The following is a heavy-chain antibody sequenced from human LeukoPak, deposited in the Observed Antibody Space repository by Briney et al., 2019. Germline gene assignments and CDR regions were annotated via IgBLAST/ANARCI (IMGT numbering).Heavy chain of an antibody. V-gene: IGHV3-23*01. J-gene: IGHJ3*02. CDR1: GFTFSSYA. CDR2: ISGSGGST. Sequence: GGSLRLSCAASGFTFSSYAMSWVRQAPGKGLEWVSAISGSGGSTYYADSVKGRFTISRDNSKNTLYLQMNSLRAEDTAVYYCAKEGRSGSYWRNDAFDIWGQGTMVTVSS. D-gene: IGHD1-26*01. CDR3: AKEGRSGSYWRNDAFDI.